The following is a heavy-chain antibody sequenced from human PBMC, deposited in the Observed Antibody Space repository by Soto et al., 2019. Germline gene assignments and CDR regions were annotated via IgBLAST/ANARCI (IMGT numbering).Heavy chain of an antibody. D-gene: IGHD2-2*01. CDR3: AKDAGYCSSTSCYGHR. CDR1: GFTFSSYA. J-gene: IGHJ4*02. V-gene: IGHV3-23*01. Sequence: GGSLKLSCAASGFTFSSYAMSWVRQAPGKGLEWVSAISGSGGSTYYADSVKGRFTISRDNSKNTLYLQMNSLRAEDTAVYYCAKDAGYCSSTSCYGHRWGQGTLVTVSS. CDR2: ISGSGGST.